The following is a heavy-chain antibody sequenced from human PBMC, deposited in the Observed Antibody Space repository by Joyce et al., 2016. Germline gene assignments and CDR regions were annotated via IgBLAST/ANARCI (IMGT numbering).Heavy chain of an antibody. D-gene: IGHD3-16*01. V-gene: IGHV3-21*01. CDR2: ISDTSDYI. CDR1: GSTFSTSS. J-gene: IGHJ6*02. Sequence: QLVESGGGVVKPGGSLRLSCEASGSTFSTSSMSWFRQAPGNGLAWVAAISDTSDYIFHAETVRGRFTVSRDNAKKTLYLQMNSLRAEDSAVFYCARGGISYYYAMDVWGQGTTVTVSS. CDR3: ARGGISYYYAMDV.